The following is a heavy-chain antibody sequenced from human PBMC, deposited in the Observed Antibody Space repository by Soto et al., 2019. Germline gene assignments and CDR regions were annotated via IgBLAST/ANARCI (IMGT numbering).Heavy chain of an antibody. CDR3: TKHRDDIGMVDAFEI. V-gene: IGHV3-23*02. J-gene: IGHJ3*02. CDR1: GFTFSNYA. D-gene: IGHD3-3*01. Sequence: EMQLLESGGDLVQPGGSLRLSCAASGFTFSNYAMTWVRQAPGKGLEYVSAISGTGVTTYQGDSMKGRFTISRDNSKNTLYLQMDSLRAEDTAIYYCTKHRDDIGMVDAFEIWGQGTMVTVSS. CDR2: ISGTGVTT.